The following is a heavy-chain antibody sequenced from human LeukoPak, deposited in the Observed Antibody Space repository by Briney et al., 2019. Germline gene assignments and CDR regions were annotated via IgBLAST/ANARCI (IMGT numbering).Heavy chain of an antibody. CDR2: IIPILGIA. J-gene: IGHJ6*03. CDR1: GGTFSSYA. V-gene: IGHV1-69*04. CDR3: ARGVVVVPAAPMDV. D-gene: IGHD2-2*01. Sequence: GASVKVSCKASGGTFSSYAISWVRQAPGQGLEWMGRIIPILGIANYAQKFQGRVTITTDESTSTAYMELSSLRSEDTAVYYCARGVVVVPAAPMDVWGKGTTVTVSS.